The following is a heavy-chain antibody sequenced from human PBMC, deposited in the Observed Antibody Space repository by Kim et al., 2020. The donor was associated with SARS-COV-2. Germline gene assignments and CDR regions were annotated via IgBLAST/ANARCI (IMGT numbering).Heavy chain of an antibody. V-gene: IGHV4-39*01. CDR3: ARSAGYCSSTSCPYYFDY. CDR2: IYYSGST. Sequence: SETLSLTCTVSGGSISSSSYYWGWIRQPPGKGLEWIGSIYYSGSTYYNPSLKSRVTISVDTSKNQFSLKLSSVTAADTAVYYCARSAGYCSSTSCPYYFDYWGQGTLVTFSS. J-gene: IGHJ4*02. D-gene: IGHD2-2*01. CDR1: GGSISSSSYY.